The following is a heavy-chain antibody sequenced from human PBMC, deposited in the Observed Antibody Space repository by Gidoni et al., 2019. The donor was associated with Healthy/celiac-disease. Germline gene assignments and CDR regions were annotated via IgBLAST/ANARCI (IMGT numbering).Heavy chain of an antibody. D-gene: IGHD5-12*01. Sequence: QVQLVESGGGLVQPGGSLRPPCPASGFPFSDYYMSWIRQAPGKGLEWVSYMSSSSRYTNYADSVKGRFTISRDNAKNSLYLQMNSLRAEDTAVYYCARVTRDGYTIPDYWGQGTLVTVSS. CDR3: ARVTRDGYTIPDY. CDR2: MSSSSRYT. J-gene: IGHJ4*02. CDR1: GFPFSDYY. V-gene: IGHV3-11*05.